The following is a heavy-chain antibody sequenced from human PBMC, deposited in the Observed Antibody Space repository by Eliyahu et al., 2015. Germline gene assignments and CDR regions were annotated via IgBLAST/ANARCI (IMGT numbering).Heavy chain of an antibody. CDR3: AKEGPDSSGGVFDY. Sequence: EVQLVESGGGLVQPGRSLRLSCAASGXXFXDYAXHWXRQAPXKGLEWVSGISWNSGSIGYADSVKGRFTISRDNAKNSLYLQMNSLRAEDTALYYCAKEGPDSSGGVFDYWGQGTLVTVSS. D-gene: IGHD6-19*01. V-gene: IGHV3-9*01. CDR2: ISWNSGSI. J-gene: IGHJ4*02. CDR1: GXXFXDYA.